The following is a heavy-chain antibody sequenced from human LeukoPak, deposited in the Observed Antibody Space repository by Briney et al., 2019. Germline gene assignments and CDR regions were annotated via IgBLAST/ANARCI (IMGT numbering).Heavy chain of an antibody. CDR3: AKDTGYYDSRGDDAFDI. D-gene: IGHD3-22*01. CDR2: ISYDGSNK. Sequence: PGGSLRLSCAASGFTFSSYGMHWVRQAPGKGLEWVAVISYDGSNKYYADSVKGRFTISRDNSKNTLYLQMNSLRAEDTAVYYCAKDTGYYDSRGDDAFDIWGQGTMVTVSS. J-gene: IGHJ3*02. V-gene: IGHV3-30*18. CDR1: GFTFSSYG.